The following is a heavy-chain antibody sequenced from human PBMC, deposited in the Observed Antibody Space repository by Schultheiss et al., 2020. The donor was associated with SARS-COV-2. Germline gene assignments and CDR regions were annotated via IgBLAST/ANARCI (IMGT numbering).Heavy chain of an antibody. D-gene: IGHD2-2*01. Sequence: SETLSLTCTVSGYSISSGYYWGWIRQPPGKGLEWIGSIYYSGSTYYNPSLKSRVTISVDTSKNQFSLKVSSVTAADTAVSFCATHPLPFYFDYWGQETLVTVSS. CDR3: ATHPLPFYFDY. V-gene: IGHV4-38-2*02. J-gene: IGHJ4*02. CDR2: IYYSGST. CDR1: GYSISSGYY.